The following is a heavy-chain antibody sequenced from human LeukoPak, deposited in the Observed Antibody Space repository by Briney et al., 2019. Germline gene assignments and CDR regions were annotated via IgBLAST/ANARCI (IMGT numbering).Heavy chain of an antibody. D-gene: IGHD2-8*02. V-gene: IGHV3-33*06. CDR2: IWFDGSNK. J-gene: IGHJ4*02. CDR1: GFTFSSYG. CDR3: SKDQGGPQPWYYFDY. Sequence: VGSLRLSCAASGFTFSSYGMHWVRQAPAKGLEWVAVIWFDGSNKYYADSVKGRFPIPRHNSMNTLYLQMNCLRAEAPAVSSCSKDQGGPQPWYYFDYWGQGTLVTLSS.